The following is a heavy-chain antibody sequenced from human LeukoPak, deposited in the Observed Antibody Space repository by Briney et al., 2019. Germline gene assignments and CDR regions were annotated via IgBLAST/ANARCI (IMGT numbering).Heavy chain of an antibody. V-gene: IGHV3-7*05. Sequence: SGRSLRLSCAASGFTFSSYWMSWVRQAPGKGLEWVANIKQDGSEKYYVDSVKGRFTISRDNAKNSLYLQMNSLRTEDTAVYYCVRKRDAMDVWGQGTTVTVSS. J-gene: IGHJ6*02. CDR2: IKQDGSEK. CDR3: VRKRDAMDV. CDR1: GFTFSSYW.